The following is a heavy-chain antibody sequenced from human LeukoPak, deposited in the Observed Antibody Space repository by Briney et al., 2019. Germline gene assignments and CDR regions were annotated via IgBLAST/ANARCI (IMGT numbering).Heavy chain of an antibody. CDR3: ARDQAAIFGVVIDRYMDV. Sequence: SETLSLTCAVYGGSFSDYYWACIRQTPGKGLEWIGYIYYSGSTNYNPSLKSRVTISVDTSKNQFSLKLSSVTAADTAVYYCARDQAAIFGVVIDRYMDVWGKGTTVTVSS. V-gene: IGHV4-59*01. J-gene: IGHJ6*03. CDR1: GGSFSDYY. D-gene: IGHD3-3*01. CDR2: IYYSGST.